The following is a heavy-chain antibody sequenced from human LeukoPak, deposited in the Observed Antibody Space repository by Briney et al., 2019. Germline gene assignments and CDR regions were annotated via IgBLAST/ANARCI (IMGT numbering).Heavy chain of an antibody. CDR2: ISSSSSYI. CDR1: GFTFSSYS. Sequence: GGSLRLSCSASGFTFSSYSMNGVGQAPRKGVEWVSSISSSSSYIYYADSVKGRFTISRDNDKNSLYLQMRRLRAEDTAVHYCAKGSTTRFDYYYYYMDFWGKGTTVTVSS. V-gene: IGHV3-21*04. CDR3: AKGSTTRFDYYYYYMDF. D-gene: IGHD2-2*01. J-gene: IGHJ6*03.